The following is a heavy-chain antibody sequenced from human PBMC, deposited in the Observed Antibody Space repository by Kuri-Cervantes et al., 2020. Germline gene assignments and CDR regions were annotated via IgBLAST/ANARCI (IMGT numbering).Heavy chain of an antibody. CDR3: AREGDKNYDYIWGSYLREDPMFDY. J-gene: IGHJ4*02. CDR2: IYYSGST. CDR1: GGSISSSTYY. Sequence: SETLSLTCTVSGGSISSSTYYWGWIRQPPGKGLEWIGTIYYSGSTHYNPSLKTRVTISVDMSKNQFSLKLSSVTAADTAVYYCAREGDKNYDYIWGSYLREDPMFDYWGQGTLVTVSS. V-gene: IGHV4-39*07. D-gene: IGHD3-16*02.